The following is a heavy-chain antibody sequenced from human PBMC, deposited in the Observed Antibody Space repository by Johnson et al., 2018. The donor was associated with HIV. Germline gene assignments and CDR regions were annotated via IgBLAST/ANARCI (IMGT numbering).Heavy chain of an antibody. V-gene: IGHV3-23*04. J-gene: IGHJ3*01. D-gene: IGHD3-16*02. CDR1: GFTFSSYA. Sequence: VQLVESGGGLLQPGGPLRVSCSASGFTFSSYAMSWVRQAPGKGLEWVSTISGSGDNTYLIDSGKDRFNTSRDNAKNTLHLQMNSLRPEDTALYYCARGGLGYQNFHDPFDVWGQGTMVTVSS. CDR2: ISGSGDNT. CDR3: ARGGLGYQNFHDPFDV.